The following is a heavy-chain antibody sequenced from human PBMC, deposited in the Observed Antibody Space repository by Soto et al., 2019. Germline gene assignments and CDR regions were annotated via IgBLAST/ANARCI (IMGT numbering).Heavy chain of an antibody. D-gene: IGHD3-3*01. J-gene: IGHJ6*04. V-gene: IGHV5-51*01. CDR3: ARGGRTYYDFWSGYSP. CDR2: IYPGDSDT. CDR1: GYSFTRYW. Sequence: GESLKISCKGSGYSFTRYWIGWVRPMPGKGLEWMGIIYPGDSDTRYSPSFQGQVTISADKSISTAYLQWSSLKASDTAMYYCARGGRTYYDFWSGYSPWGKGTTVTVSS.